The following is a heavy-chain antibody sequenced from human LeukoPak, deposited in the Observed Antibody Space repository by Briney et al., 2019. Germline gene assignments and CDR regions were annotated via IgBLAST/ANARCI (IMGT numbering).Heavy chain of an antibody. CDR3: ARDWYCSGGRCFDTFDI. J-gene: IGHJ3*02. D-gene: IGHD2-15*01. CDR2: ISTYNGNT. CDR1: GYTFTTYG. V-gene: IGHV1-18*01. Sequence: GASVQVSCKASGYTFTTYGISWVRQAPGQGLEWMGWISTYNGNTKYAQKLQGRVTMTTDTSTSTAYMELRSLRSDDTAVYYCARDWYCSGGRCFDTFDIWGQGTMVAVSS.